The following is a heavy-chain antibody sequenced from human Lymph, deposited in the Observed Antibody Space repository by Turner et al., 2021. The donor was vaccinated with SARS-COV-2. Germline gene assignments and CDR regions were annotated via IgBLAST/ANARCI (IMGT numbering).Heavy chain of an antibody. V-gene: IGHV3-7*01. Sequence: EVQLVESGGGLVQPGGSLRLSCAASGFPFRTYWMSWVRKAQGKGLEWGANIKQDGSEKYYVDSVKGRFTISRDNAKNSLYLQMNSLRAEDTAVYYCARLSMGDWHFDLWGRGTLVTVSS. CDR3: ARLSMGDWHFDL. CDR2: IKQDGSEK. J-gene: IGHJ2*01. D-gene: IGHD1-26*01. CDR1: GFPFRTYW.